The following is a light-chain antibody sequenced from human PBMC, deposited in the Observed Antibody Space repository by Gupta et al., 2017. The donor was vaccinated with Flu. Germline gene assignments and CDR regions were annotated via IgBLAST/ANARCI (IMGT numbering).Light chain of an antibody. Sequence: EIVMTHSPATLSVSPGERVTLSCRASQSVSSDLAWYQQKPGQAPRLLIYGASTGATGIPARFSGSGSGIKFTLTITSLQSEDFAVYYCQQDKNWPFSFGQGTKLEIK. J-gene: IGKJ2*03. CDR2: GAS. CDR3: QQDKNWPFS. V-gene: IGKV3D-15*01. CDR1: QSVSSD.